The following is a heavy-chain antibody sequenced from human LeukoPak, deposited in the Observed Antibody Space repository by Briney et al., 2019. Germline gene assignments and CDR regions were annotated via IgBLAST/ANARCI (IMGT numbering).Heavy chain of an antibody. V-gene: IGHV4-59*01. CDR1: GGSISSYY. CDR2: IYYSGST. CDR3: ARDRTRYYYDSSGHTGWFDP. J-gene: IGHJ5*02. Sequence: PSETLSLTCTVSGGSISSYYWSWIRQPPGKGLEWVGYIYYSGSTNYNPSLKSRVTISVDTSKNQFSLKLSSVTAADTAVYYCARDRTRYYYDSSGHTGWFDPWGQGTLVTVSS. D-gene: IGHD3-22*01.